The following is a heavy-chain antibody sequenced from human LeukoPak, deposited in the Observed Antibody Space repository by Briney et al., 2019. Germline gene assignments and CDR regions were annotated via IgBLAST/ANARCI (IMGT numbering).Heavy chain of an antibody. V-gene: IGHV3-33*06. CDR1: GFTFRNYG. Sequence: GRSLRLSCAASGFTFRNYGMHWVRQAPDKGLEWVAIIWYDGSKKYYADSVRGRFTISRDNSKNTVSLQMNTLSPEDTAVYYCAKGGLAAAGIDYWGQGTLVTVSS. CDR2: IWYDGSKK. J-gene: IGHJ4*02. CDR3: AKGGLAAAGIDY. D-gene: IGHD6-13*01.